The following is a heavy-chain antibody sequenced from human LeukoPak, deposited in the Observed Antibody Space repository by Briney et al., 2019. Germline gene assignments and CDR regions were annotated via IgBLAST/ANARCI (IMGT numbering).Heavy chain of an antibody. CDR1: GFTFSSYA. V-gene: IGHV3-23*01. D-gene: IGHD3-22*01. CDR3: ARDKPPPYYYDSSGIFDY. J-gene: IGHJ4*02. CDR2: ISGSGGSS. Sequence: PGGSLRLSCAASGFTFSSYAMSWVRQAPGKGLEWVSAISGSGGSSYSADSVKGRFTISRDNSKNTLYLQMNSLRAEDTAVYYCARDKPPPYYYDSSGIFDYWGQGTLVTVSS.